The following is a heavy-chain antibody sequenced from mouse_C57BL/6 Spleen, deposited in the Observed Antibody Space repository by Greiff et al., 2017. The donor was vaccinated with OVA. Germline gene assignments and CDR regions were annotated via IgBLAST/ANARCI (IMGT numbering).Heavy chain of an antibody. CDR3: AVDYYGSPFAY. CDR1: GFTFSSYT. D-gene: IGHD1-1*01. V-gene: IGHV5-9*01. CDR2: ISGGGGNT. Sequence: EVMLVESGGGLVKPGGSLKLSCAASGFTFSSYTMSWVRQTPEKRLEWVATISGGGGNTYYPDSVKGRFTISRDNAKNTLYLQMSSLRSEDTALYYCAVDYYGSPFAYWGQGTLVTVSA. J-gene: IGHJ3*01.